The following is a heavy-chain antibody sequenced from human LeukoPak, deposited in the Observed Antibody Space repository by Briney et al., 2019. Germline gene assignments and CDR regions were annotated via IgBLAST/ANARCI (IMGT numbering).Heavy chain of an antibody. V-gene: IGHV3-7*01. D-gene: IGHD1-26*01. CDR3: ARRVVGGTDYFDY. J-gene: IGHJ4*02. CDR2: IKIDGTEK. Sequence: GGSLRLSCAASGFAFGTYWMTWVRQAPGKGLGWVANIKIDGTEKRYADSVKGRFTISRDNAKNSLYLQMSSLRAEDTAVYYCARRVVGGTDYFDYWGQGTLVTVSS. CDR1: GFAFGTYW.